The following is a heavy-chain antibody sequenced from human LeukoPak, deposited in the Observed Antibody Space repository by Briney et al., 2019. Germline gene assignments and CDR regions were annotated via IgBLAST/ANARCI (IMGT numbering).Heavy chain of an antibody. D-gene: IGHD1-26*01. V-gene: IGHV3-21*06. CDR3: ASGSYDTRRYDY. CDR2: ISSSGTNK. J-gene: IGHJ4*02. Sequence: GGSLRLSCAASGFTFGIYSMNWVRQAPGKGLEWVSSISSSGTNKYYADSVKGRFTISRDNAKNSLYLQMNSLRAEDTAVYYCASGSYDTRRYDYWGQGILVTVTS. CDR1: GFTFGIYS.